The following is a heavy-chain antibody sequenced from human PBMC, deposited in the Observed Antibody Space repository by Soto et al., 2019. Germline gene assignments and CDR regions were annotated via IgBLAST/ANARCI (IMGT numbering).Heavy chain of an antibody. J-gene: IGHJ6*02. CDR1: GGTFSSYA. V-gene: IGHV1-69*13. Sequence: SVKVSCKASGGTFSSYAISWVRQAPGQGLEWMGGIIPIFGTANYAQKFQGRVTITADESTSTAYMELSSLRSEDTAVYYCARKEGGNWNSIRNYYYYYGMDVWGQGTTVTVS. CDR2: IIPIFGTA. D-gene: IGHD1-7*01. CDR3: ARKEGGNWNSIRNYYYYYGMDV.